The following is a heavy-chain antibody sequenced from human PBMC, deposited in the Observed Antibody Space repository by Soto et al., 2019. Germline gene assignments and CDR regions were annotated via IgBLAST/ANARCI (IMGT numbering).Heavy chain of an antibody. J-gene: IGHJ4*02. Sequence: PSETLSLTCAVSGGSISSGGYSWSWIRQPPGKGLEWIGYIYHSGSTYYNPSLKSRVTISVDRSKNQFSLKLSSVTAADTAVYYCARGPPFNSWGQGTLVTVS. CDR3: ARGPPFNS. CDR2: IYHSGST. V-gene: IGHV4-30-2*01. CDR1: GGSISSGGYS.